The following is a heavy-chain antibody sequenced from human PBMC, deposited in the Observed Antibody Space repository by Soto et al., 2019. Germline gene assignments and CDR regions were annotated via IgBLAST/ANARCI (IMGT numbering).Heavy chain of an antibody. D-gene: IGHD2-21*01. CDR1: GGSFSPNY. CDR2: IYYAGTT. Sequence: QVQLQESGPGLVKSSETLSLTCTVSGGSFSPNYWAWIRQPPGKGLEWIGYIYYAGTTSYNPSLKSLVSITLETSKSQFSLRLTSVTASDTAVYYCARLGAYYQSLDPWGQGTVVTVSS. V-gene: IGHV4-59*08. CDR3: ARLGAYYQSLDP. J-gene: IGHJ5*02.